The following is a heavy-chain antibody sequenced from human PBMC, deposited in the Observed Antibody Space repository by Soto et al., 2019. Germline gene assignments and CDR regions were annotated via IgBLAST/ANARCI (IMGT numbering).Heavy chain of an antibody. J-gene: IGHJ6*02. V-gene: IGHV3-33*01. CDR3: ARDRDFRGLMGMDV. CDR1: GFSFSTYG. Sequence: QVQLVESGGGVVQPGRSLRLSCAASGFSFSTYGMHWVRQAPGKGLEWVAVIWYDGSNKYYAESVKGRSTISRDNSKNTLFLQMNSLRVEDTAVYYCARDRDFRGLMGMDVWGQGTTVTVSS. D-gene: IGHD3-10*01. CDR2: IWYDGSNK.